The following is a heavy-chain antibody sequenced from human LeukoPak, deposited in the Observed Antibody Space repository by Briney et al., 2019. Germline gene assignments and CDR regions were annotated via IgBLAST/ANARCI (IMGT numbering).Heavy chain of an antibody. CDR2: ISYDGSNK. CDR1: GFTFSSYA. J-gene: IGHJ4*02. D-gene: IGHD6-13*01. Sequence: KTGGSLRLSCAASGFTFSSYAMHWVRQAPGKGLEWVAVISYDGSNKYYADSVKGRFTISRDNSKNTLYLQMNSLRAEDTAVYYCARGEIAAAFFDYWGQGTLVTVSS. V-gene: IGHV3-30-3*01. CDR3: ARGEIAAAFFDY.